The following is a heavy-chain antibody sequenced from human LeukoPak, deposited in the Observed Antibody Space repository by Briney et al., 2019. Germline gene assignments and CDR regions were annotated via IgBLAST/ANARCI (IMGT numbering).Heavy chain of an antibody. D-gene: IGHD2-8*01. J-gene: IGHJ4*02. CDR2: FDPEDGET. V-gene: IGHV1-24*01. CDR3: ATPDIVLMSGWYEFGY. CDR1: GYTLTELS. Sequence: ASVKVSCKVSGYTLTELSMHWVRQAPGKGLEWMGGFDPEDGETIYAQKFQGRVTMTEDTSTDTAYMELSSLRSEDTAVYYCATPDIVLMSGWYEFGYWGQGTLVTVSS.